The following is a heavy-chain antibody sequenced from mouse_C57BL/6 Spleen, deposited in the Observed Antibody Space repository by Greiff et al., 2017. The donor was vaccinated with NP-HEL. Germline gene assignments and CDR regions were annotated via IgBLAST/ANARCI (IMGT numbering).Heavy chain of an antibody. J-gene: IGHJ2*01. CDR1: GYTFTSYW. CDR2: IDPSDSET. Sequence: QVQLQQPGAELVRPGSSVKLSCKASGYTFTSYWMHWVKQRPIQGLEWIGNIDPSDSETHYNQKFKDKATLTVDKSSSTAYMQLSSLTSEDSAVYYCARRYYGYYFDDWGQGTTLTVSS. CDR3: ARRYYGYYFDD. V-gene: IGHV1-52*01. D-gene: IGHD1-1*01.